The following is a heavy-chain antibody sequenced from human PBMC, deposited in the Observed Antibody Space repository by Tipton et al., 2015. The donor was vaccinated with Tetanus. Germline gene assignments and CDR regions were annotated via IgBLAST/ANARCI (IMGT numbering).Heavy chain of an antibody. CDR3: AGRLGLIRPIDP. Sequence: GLVKPSETLSLTCTVSGGSMSSYYWSWIRQPPGKGLEWIAYIYYSGSTNYNPSLKSRVTISIDTSKNQISLKLSSVTAADTAVYYCAGRLGLIRPIDPWGQGTQVIVSS. V-gene: IGHV4-59*01. D-gene: IGHD3-16*01. J-gene: IGHJ5*02. CDR2: IYYSGST. CDR1: GGSMSSYY.